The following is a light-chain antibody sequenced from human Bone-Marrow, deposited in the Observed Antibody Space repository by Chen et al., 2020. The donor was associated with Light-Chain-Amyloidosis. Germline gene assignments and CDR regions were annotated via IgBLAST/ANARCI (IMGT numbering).Light chain of an antibody. CDR1: HTLTSS. Sequence: QLTQSPSALSASVGDRVSITCRASHTLTSSVAWYQQQPGEAPKMIMYGPSSLQSGVTSRFSGGESGTEFTLTISYLQPNNFATYYCQQYSDGSYTFGQGTKVEI. J-gene: IGKJ2*01. CDR3: QQYSDGSYT. CDR2: GPS. V-gene: IGKV1-5*03.